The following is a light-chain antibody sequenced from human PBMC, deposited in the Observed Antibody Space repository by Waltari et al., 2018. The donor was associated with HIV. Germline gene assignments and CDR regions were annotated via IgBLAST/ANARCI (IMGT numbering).Light chain of an antibody. Sequence: IQMSQSPSTLSASVGDRVTITCRASQTVGNDLNWYQQKSGEAPKLLIYIASSLYSDVPPRFSGSRSGNDFTLTITSLQPEDFATYFCQQSSATPYTFGQGTRLDVK. J-gene: IGKJ2*01. CDR1: QTVGND. V-gene: IGKV1-39*01. CDR3: QQSSATPYT. CDR2: IAS.